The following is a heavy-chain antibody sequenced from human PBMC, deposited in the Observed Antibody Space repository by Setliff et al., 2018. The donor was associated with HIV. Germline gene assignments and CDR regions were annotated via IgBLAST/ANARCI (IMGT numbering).Heavy chain of an antibody. V-gene: IGHV4-61*02. CDR3: ARLRITRIMMLNYFDY. Sequence: PSDTLSLTCTVSGGSISSGSYNWSWIRQPAGKGLEWIGRIYTTGSTNYNLSLKSRVTMSVDTSKNQFSLRLTSVTAADTTVYFCARLRITRIMMLNYFDYWGQGTLVTVAS. CDR1: GGSISSGSYN. D-gene: IGHD3-22*01. CDR2: IYTTGST. J-gene: IGHJ4*02.